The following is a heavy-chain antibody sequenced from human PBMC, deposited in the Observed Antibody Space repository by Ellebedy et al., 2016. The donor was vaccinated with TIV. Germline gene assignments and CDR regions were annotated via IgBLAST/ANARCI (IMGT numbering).Heavy chain of an antibody. CDR1: GDSISSSNW. CDR3: ARAPAGTQQSPLDY. Sequence: MPSETLSLTCAVSGDSISSSNWWNWVRQTPGKGLEWIGEIYQSGRTNYNPSLQSRVTISVDKSKNQFSLKLTSVTAADTAVYYCARAPAGTQQSPLDYWGQGTLVTVSS. J-gene: IGHJ4*02. CDR2: IYQSGRT. V-gene: IGHV4-4*02. D-gene: IGHD6-13*01.